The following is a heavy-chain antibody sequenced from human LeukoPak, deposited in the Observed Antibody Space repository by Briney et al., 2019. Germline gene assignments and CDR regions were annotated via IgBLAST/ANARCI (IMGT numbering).Heavy chain of an antibody. Sequence: SETLSLTCTVSGGSISSGSYFWSWIRQPPGKGPEWIGYIYHSGGTNFNPSLKSRFTISVDTSKNEFSLRLDSVTAADTAVYYCARLAGDWYGTTGYFRRWFDPWGPGILVTVSS. D-gene: IGHD3-22*01. CDR2: IYHSGGT. V-gene: IGHV4-61*01. CDR1: GGSISSGSYF. J-gene: IGHJ5*02. CDR3: ARLAGDWYGTTGYFRRWFDP.